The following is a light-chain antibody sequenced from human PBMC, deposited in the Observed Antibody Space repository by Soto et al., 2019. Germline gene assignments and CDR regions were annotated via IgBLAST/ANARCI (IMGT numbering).Light chain of an antibody. CDR2: AAS. CDR3: QQSYSTPRT. V-gene: IGKV1-39*01. Sequence: DIQMTQSPSSLSASVGDRVTITCRASQSISSFLNWYQQKPGKAPKLLIYAASSLQSGVPSRFSGSGSGTDFTLTISSLQPGDFATYYCQQSYSTPRTFGQGTKLEIK. J-gene: IGKJ2*02. CDR1: QSISSF.